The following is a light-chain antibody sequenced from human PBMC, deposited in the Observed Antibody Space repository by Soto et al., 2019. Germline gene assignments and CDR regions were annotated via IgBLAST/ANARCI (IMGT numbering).Light chain of an antibody. CDR2: GAS. V-gene: IGKV3-20*01. CDR3: QQYGSSPSIT. Sequence: EIVLTQSPDTLSLSPGERATLSCRASQSVSSSDLAWYQQKPGQTPRLLMYGASSRDTGIPDRFSGSGSGTDFTLAISRLEPEDFAVYYCQQYGSSPSITFGQGTRLEIK. J-gene: IGKJ5*01. CDR1: QSVSSSD.